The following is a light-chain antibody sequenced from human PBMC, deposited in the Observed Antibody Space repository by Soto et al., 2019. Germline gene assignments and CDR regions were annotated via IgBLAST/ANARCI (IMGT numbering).Light chain of an antibody. Sequence: EIVLTQSPGTLSLSPGEGATVSCSASQSVSSSYLAWYQQKPGQAPRLLIYGASSRAAGIPDRFSGSGSGTDFTLTISRLEPEDFAVYYCQQYGSSPTCGQGTKGDIK. CDR3: QQYGSSPT. V-gene: IGKV3-20*01. J-gene: IGKJ1*01. CDR2: GAS. CDR1: QSVSSSY.